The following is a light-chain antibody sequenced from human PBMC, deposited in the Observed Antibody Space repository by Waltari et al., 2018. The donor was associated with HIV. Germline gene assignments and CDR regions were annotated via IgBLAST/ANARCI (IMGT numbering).Light chain of an antibody. CDR2: GAV. V-gene: IGKV3-20*01. CDR1: QSVNSNY. CDR3: QLYGSTPPMYT. Sequence: EIVLTQSPGTLSLSPGATATLSCRASQSVNSNYLAWYQKKPGQHPRLLIYGAVNRANGMPERFSGRASGTDFTLTISRLEPEDFAVYYCQLYGSTPPMYTFGQGTKLEIK. J-gene: IGKJ2*01.